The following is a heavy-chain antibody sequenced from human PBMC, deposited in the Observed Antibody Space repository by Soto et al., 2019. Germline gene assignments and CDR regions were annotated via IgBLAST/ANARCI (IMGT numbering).Heavy chain of an antibody. V-gene: IGHV4-31*03. D-gene: IGHD5-12*01. CDR3: ARKDSGYGDYMDV. CDR2: IYYSGST. J-gene: IGHJ6*03. Sequence: QVQLQESGPGLVKPSQTLSLTCTVSGGYISSGGYYWSWIRQHPGKGLEWIGYIYYSGSTYYNPSVKSRVTMSVDTSENQFSLRLSSVTAADTAVYYCARKDSGYGDYMDVWGKGTTVTVSS. CDR1: GGYISSGGYY.